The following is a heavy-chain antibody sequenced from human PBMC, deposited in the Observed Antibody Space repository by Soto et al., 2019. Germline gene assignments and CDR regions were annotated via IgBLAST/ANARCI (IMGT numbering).Heavy chain of an antibody. J-gene: IGHJ4*02. Sequence: QVQLVQSGAEVKKPGASVKVSCKASGYTFSSYGITWVRQAPGQGLEWMGWISAYNGNTNYAQKLQGRVTRTTDTSTSTAYMELRSRRSDATAVYCWARNENVFDYWGQGTLVTVSS. CDR3: ARNENVFDY. CDR1: GYTFSSYG. CDR2: ISAYNGNT. D-gene: IGHD1-1*01. V-gene: IGHV1-18*01.